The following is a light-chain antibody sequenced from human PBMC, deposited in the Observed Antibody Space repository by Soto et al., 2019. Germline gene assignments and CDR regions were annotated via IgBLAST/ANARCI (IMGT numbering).Light chain of an antibody. Sequence: EIVLTQSPATLSLSPGERATLSCRASQTVSSSLAWYQQKPGQAPRLLIYEASNRATGIPARFRGSGSGADFTLTISSLEPEDFALYYCQQHINWPLTFGGGTKVEIK. CDR3: QQHINWPLT. J-gene: IGKJ4*01. V-gene: IGKV3-11*01. CDR2: EAS. CDR1: QTVSSS.